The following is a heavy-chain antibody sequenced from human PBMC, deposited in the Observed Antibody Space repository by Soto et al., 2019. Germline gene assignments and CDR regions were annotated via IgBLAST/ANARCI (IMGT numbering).Heavy chain of an antibody. V-gene: IGHV4-61*01. Sequence: SLTLPVTCTVAGGSIVGVHYYCTWIRQPPWKGLEWIGCLYNRGSTNYNPALNSRATISVDTSKNQFSLRLSSVTAAEPSVFKSAEDNGYSCGSLESWGKGTLVTVSP. D-gene: IGHD5-12*01. CDR3: AEDNGYSCGSLES. CDR1: GGSIVGVHYY. CDR2: LYNRGST. J-gene: IGHJ1*01.